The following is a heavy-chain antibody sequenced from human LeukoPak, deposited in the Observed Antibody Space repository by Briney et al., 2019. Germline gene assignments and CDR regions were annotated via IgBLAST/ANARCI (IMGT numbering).Heavy chain of an antibody. D-gene: IGHD3-22*01. Sequence: SETLSLTCTVSVGSISSGGYYCSWIRQHPGEGLEWIGYIYYSGSTYYNPFLKSRVTISVDTYKKQFSLKLSSVTAADTAVYYCARDGGYYDSSGYAYFDYWGEGTLVTVSS. CDR2: IYYSGST. J-gene: IGHJ4*02. CDR1: VGSISSGGYY. CDR3: ARDGGYYDSSGYAYFDY. V-gene: IGHV4-31*03.